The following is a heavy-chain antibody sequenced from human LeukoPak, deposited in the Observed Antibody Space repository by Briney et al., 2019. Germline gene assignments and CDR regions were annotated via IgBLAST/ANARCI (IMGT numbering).Heavy chain of an antibody. J-gene: IGHJ4*02. Sequence: SETLSLTCTVSGGSISSYYWSWIRQPPGKGLEWIGYIYYSGSTNYNPSLKSRVTISVDTSKNQFSLKLSSVTAADTAVYYCARDSSGWYQWGQGTLVTVSS. CDR3: ARDSSGWYQ. CDR2: IYYSGST. V-gene: IGHV4-59*12. CDR1: GGSISSYY. D-gene: IGHD6-19*01.